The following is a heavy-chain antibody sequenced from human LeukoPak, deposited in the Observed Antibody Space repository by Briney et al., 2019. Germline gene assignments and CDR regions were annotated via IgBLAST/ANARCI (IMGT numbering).Heavy chain of an antibody. J-gene: IGHJ4*02. CDR2: ISNSGGTT. V-gene: IGHV3-23*01. CDR1: GFTFNKFA. D-gene: IGHD3-10*01. Sequence: GGSLRLSCAASGFTFNKFAMSWVRQAPGKGLEWVSGISNSGGTTYYADSVEGRFTISRDNSKNTLYLQMISLRAEDTAVYYCAAASPPIISPDYWGRGTLVTVSS. CDR3: AAASPPIISPDY.